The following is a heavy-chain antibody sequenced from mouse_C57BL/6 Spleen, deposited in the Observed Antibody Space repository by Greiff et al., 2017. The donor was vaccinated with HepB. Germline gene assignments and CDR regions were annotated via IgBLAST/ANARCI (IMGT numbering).Heavy chain of an antibody. D-gene: IGHD1-1*01. CDR2: TNPTNGRT. J-gene: IGHJ2*01. CDR1: GYTFTSYW. Sequence: QVQLQQPGAELVKAGASVKMSCKASGYTFTSYWMHWVKQRLGQGLEWFAETNPTNGRTYYNEKFKRKATLTVDKSSSPAYMLLSGPTFEDSAVYYCARIKKIGATYVDYWGQGTTLTVAS. CDR3: ARIKKIGATYVDY. V-gene: IGHV1S81*02.